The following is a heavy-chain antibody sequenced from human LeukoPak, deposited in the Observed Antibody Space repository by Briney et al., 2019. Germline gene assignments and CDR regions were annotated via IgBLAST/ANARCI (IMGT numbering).Heavy chain of an antibody. CDR2: IYYSGST. CDR3: ARVTPGYSSGWLFDY. Sequence: SETLSLTCTVSGGSLSSRSYYWGWVRQPPGTGGGWGGSIYYSGSTYYNPSLKRRVTISVDTSKNQFSLKRSCVTAAGAAVYSCARVTPGYSSGWLFDYWGQGTLVTVSS. V-gene: IGHV4-39*07. CDR1: GGSLSSRSYY. J-gene: IGHJ4*02. D-gene: IGHD6-19*01.